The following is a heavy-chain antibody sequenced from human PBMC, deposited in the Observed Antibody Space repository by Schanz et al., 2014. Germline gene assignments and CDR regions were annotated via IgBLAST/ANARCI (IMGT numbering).Heavy chain of an antibody. D-gene: IGHD3-9*01. CDR1: GYTFSRYG. CDR2: INPNTGGT. V-gene: IGHV1-2*02. Sequence: QVQLVQSGAEVKKPGASVKVSCKASGYTFSRYGITWVRQAPGQGLEWMGWINPNTGGTKYAQKFQGRVTMTRDTAINTVYIVLSSLISEDTAVYYCAFERDDAYDIWGQGTTVTVSS. J-gene: IGHJ3*02. CDR3: AFERDDAYDI.